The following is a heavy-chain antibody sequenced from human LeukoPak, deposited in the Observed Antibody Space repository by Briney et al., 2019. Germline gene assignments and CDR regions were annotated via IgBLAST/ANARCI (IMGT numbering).Heavy chain of an antibody. J-gene: IGHJ5*01. CDR3: AKGPFSGYSSSWFGY. V-gene: IGHV3-7*03. D-gene: IGHD6-13*01. Sequence: GGSLRLSCAASGFTFSNYWMSWVRQAPGKGLEWVANIKQDGGEKYFVDSVKGRFTISRDNAKNSLYLQMNSLRAEDTALYYCAKGPFSGYSSSWFGYWGQGTLVTVSS. CDR2: IKQDGGEK. CDR1: GFTFSNYW.